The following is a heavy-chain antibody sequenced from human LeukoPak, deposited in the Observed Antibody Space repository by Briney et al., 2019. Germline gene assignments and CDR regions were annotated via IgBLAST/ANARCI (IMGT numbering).Heavy chain of an antibody. CDR1: GYTFTSYG. CDR3: ARWGVCYDILTGYLDY. Sequence: GASVKVSCKASGYTFTSYGISWVRQAPGQGLEWMGWISAYNGNTNYAQKLQGRVTMTTDTSTSTAYMELRSLRSDDTAVYYCARWGVCYDILTGYLDYWGQGTLVTVSS. V-gene: IGHV1-18*01. CDR2: ISAYNGNT. J-gene: IGHJ4*02. D-gene: IGHD3-9*01.